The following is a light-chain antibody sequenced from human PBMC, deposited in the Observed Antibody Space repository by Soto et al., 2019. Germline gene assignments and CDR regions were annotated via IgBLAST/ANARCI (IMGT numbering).Light chain of an antibody. Sequence: DIQMTQYPSTLSASVGDSVTITCRASQIISIWLAWYQQKPGKAPNLLIYRASSLKSGVPSRFSGSGSGTELTLTISSLQPDDFATYYCQHDGSFGQGTKVDSK. J-gene: IGKJ1*01. CDR3: QHDGS. CDR2: RAS. V-gene: IGKV1-5*03. CDR1: QIISIW.